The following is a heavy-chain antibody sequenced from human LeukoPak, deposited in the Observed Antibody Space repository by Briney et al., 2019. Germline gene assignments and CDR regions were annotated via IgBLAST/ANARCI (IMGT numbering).Heavy chain of an antibody. J-gene: IGHJ4*02. CDR1: GGSISSGGYY. D-gene: IGHD7-27*01. Sequence: TLSLTCTVSGGSISSGGYYWSWIRQHPGKGLEWIGYIYYSGSTYYNPSLKSRVTISVDTSKNQFPLKLSSVTAADTAVYYCARAASGDCFDYWGQGTLVTVSS. CDR2: IYYSGST. CDR3: ARAASGDCFDY. V-gene: IGHV4-31*03.